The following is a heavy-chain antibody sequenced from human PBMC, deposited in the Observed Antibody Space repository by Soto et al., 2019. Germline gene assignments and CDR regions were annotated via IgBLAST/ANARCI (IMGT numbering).Heavy chain of an antibody. Sequence: EVQLVESGGGLGQPGRSLRLSCAASGFTFDNYAMHWVRQVPGKGLEWVSGISWSSDSVGYSDSVKGRFTMSRDNAKNSLYLQMDHLRLEDTALYYCAKDFDYVSGFFDLWGRGTLVTVPS. CDR1: GFTFDNYA. J-gene: IGHJ2*01. V-gene: IGHV3-9*01. D-gene: IGHD3-10*02. CDR3: AKDFDYVSGFFDL. CDR2: ISWSSDSV.